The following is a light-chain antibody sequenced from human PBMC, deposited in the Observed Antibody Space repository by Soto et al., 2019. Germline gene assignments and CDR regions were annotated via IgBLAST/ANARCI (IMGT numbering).Light chain of an antibody. Sequence: QSALTQPASVSGSPGQSITISCTGTSSDVGSYNLVSWYQQHPGKAPKLMIYEGSKRPSGVSNRFSGSKSGNTASLTISGLQADDEADYYCCSYARSSTSVLGTGTKVTVL. J-gene: IGLJ1*01. CDR2: EGS. CDR1: SSDVGSYNL. V-gene: IGLV2-23*01. CDR3: CSYARSSTSV.